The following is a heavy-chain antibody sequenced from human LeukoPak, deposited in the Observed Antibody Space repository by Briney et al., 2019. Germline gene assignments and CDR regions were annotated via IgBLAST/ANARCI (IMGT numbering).Heavy chain of an antibody. V-gene: IGHV4-39*07. CDR3: ARDSRYASGRAFDN. Sequence: SETLSLTCTVSGGSISSSSYYWGWIRQPPGKGLEWIRGIYYSGSTYYNPSLKSRVTISVDSSKTQFSLNLRSATAADTAVYFCARDSRYASGRAFDNWGQGTLVTVSS. J-gene: IGHJ4*02. CDR2: IYYSGST. CDR1: GGSISSSSYY. D-gene: IGHD6-19*01.